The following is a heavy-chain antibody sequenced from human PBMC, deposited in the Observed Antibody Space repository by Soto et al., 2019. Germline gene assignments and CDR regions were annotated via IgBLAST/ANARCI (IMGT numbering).Heavy chain of an antibody. CDR1: GFSLSTSGVG. J-gene: IGHJ4*02. V-gene: IGHV2-5*02. Sequence: QITLKESGPPLVKPTQPLTLTCTFSGFSLSTSGVGVGWIRQPPGKALEWLALIYWDDDKRYSPSLKSRLTITKDTSKNQVVLTMTNMDPVDTATYYCAHRHGYGGNFDYWGQGTLVTVSS. D-gene: IGHD4-17*01. CDR2: IYWDDDK. CDR3: AHRHGYGGNFDY.